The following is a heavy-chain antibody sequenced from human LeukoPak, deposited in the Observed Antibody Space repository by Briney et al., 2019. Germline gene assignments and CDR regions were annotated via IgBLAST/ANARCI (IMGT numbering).Heavy chain of an antibody. CDR3: AKVAHNSWPFYSDY. Sequence: GGSLRLSCVASGFTFDDYAMHWVRQAPGKGLGWVSGISWNSGSIGYADSVKGRFTISRDNAKNSLYLQMNSLRVEDMAVYYCAKVAHNSWPFYSDYWGQGTLVTVSS. V-gene: IGHV3-9*03. CDR2: ISWNSGSI. CDR1: GFTFDDYA. D-gene: IGHD6-13*01. J-gene: IGHJ4*02.